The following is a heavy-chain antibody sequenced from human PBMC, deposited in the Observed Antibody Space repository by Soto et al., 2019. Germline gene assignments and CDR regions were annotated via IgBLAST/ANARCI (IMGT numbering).Heavy chain of an antibody. D-gene: IGHD6-19*01. CDR2: ISYDGSNK. J-gene: IGHJ6*02. CDR3: AREIYGEATGTAIHSSGPPVDYYYGMDV. V-gene: IGHV3-30-3*01. CDR1: GFTFSSYA. Sequence: GGSLRLSCAASGFTFSSYAMHWVRQAPGKGLEWVAVISYDGSNKYYADSVKGRFTISRDNSKNTLYLQMNSLRAEDTAVYYCAREIYGEATGTAIHSSGPPVDYYYGMDVWGQGTTVTVSS.